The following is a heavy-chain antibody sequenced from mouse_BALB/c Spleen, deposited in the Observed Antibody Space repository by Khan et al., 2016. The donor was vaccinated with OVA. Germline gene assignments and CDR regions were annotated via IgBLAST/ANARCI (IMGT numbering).Heavy chain of an antibody. CDR1: GFTFSSFT. V-gene: IGHV5-9*03. D-gene: IGHD1-1*02. Sequence: EVELVESGGGLVKPGGSLKLSCAAPGFTFSSFTMSWVRQTPEKRLEWVASISSGGDNTYYPDSVKGRFTISRDTAKNNLYLQMSSLRSEDTALYYCARSNYGPFAYWGQGTLVTVSA. CDR2: ISSGGDNT. CDR3: ARSNYGPFAY. J-gene: IGHJ3*01.